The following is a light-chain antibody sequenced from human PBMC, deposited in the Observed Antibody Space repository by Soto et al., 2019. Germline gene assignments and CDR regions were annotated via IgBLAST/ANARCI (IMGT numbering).Light chain of an antibody. CDR1: SSNIGSNS. CDR2: RKD. Sequence: QSVLTQPPSASGTPGQRVTISCSGSSSNIGSNSVHWYQQLPGTAPKLLIYRKDQRPSGVPDRFSGSMSGTSASLAISGLRSEDEADYYCAAWDDSLSAWVFGGGTKLTVL. CDR3: AAWDDSLSAWV. J-gene: IGLJ3*02. V-gene: IGLV1-47*01.